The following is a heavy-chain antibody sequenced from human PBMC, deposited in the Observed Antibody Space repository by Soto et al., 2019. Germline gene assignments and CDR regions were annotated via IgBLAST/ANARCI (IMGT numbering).Heavy chain of an antibody. V-gene: IGHV3-30*18. CDR3: TKDGRFDSDGSLYYYYYGMDV. J-gene: IGHJ6*02. CDR2: ISNDGSNK. D-gene: IGHD2-15*01. CDR1: GFTFNNYG. Sequence: GSLRLSCAASGFTFNNYGMNWVRQAPGKGLEWVAIISNDGSNKYYIESVRGRFTISRDNSKNMLFLQMNSLRVEDTAVYFCTKDGRFDSDGSLYYYYYGMDVWAKGPRSPSP.